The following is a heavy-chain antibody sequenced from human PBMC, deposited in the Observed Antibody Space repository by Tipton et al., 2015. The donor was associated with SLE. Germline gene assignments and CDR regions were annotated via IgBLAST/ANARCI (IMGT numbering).Heavy chain of an antibody. D-gene: IGHD6-19*01. CDR2: IYTSGST. V-gene: IGHV4-4*07. CDR1: GGSISSYY. CDR3: ARDRIAVADNYYYYYAMDV. J-gene: IGHJ6*02. Sequence: TLSLTCTVSGGSISSYYWSWIRQPAGKGLEWIGRIYTSGSTNYNPSLKSRVTMSVDTSKNQFSLKLSSVTAADTAVYYCARDRIAVADNYYYYYAMDVWGQGTTVTVSS.